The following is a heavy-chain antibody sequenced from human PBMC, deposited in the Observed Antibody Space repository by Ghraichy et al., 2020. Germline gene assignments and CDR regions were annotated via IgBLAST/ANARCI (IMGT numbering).Heavy chain of an antibody. CDR2: IRYDGSDR. Sequence: GESLNISCAASGFTFSNEWMAWVRQAPGKELEWVAKIRYDGSDRYYIDSVKGRFTVSRDNAENSLYLQMNSLRAEDTAMYYCAKDYMWSFDHWGQGALVIVSS. D-gene: IGHD2-21*01. J-gene: IGHJ4*02. V-gene: IGHV3-7*03. CDR1: GFTFSNEW. CDR3: AKDYMWSFDH.